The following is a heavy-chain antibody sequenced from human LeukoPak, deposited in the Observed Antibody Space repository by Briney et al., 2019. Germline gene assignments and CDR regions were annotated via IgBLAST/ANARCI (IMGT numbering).Heavy chain of an antibody. J-gene: IGHJ4*02. CDR1: GFTFSSYW. CDR2: INSDESST. D-gene: IGHD2-15*01. V-gene: IGHV3-74*01. CDR3: ARGEVVVAATPFDY. Sequence: GSLRLSCAASGFTFSSYWMHWVRQAPGKRLVWVSRINSDESSTSYADSVKGRFSISRDNAKNTLYLQMNSLRAEDTDVYYCARGEVVVAATPFDYWGQGTLVTVSS.